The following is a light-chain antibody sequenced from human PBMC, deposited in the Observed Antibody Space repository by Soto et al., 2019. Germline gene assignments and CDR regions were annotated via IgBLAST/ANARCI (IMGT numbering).Light chain of an antibody. J-gene: IGKJ1*01. CDR3: MQALQTRT. Sequence: DIVMTQSPLSLPVTPGEPASISCRSSQSLLHSNGYIYLDWYLQKPGQSPQLLIYLGSNRASGVPYRFRGSGSGTDFTVKISRVEADDVGVYYCMQALQTRTFGQGTKGEIK. CDR1: QSLLHSNGYIY. V-gene: IGKV2-28*01. CDR2: LGS.